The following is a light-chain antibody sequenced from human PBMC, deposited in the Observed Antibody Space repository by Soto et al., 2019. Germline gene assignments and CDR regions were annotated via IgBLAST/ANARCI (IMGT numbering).Light chain of an antibody. CDR3: QQHNNRPSP. CDR2: GAS. CDR1: QSVTNN. J-gene: IGKJ1*01. V-gene: IGKV3-15*01. Sequence: IEMSKLPATLPVSLGDRATLSCRASQSVTNNFAWYQQKPGQAPRLLIYGASSRATGVPARFSGSGSGTEFTLTISSLQSEDVAAYYCQQHNNRPSPFGQGTKVAI.